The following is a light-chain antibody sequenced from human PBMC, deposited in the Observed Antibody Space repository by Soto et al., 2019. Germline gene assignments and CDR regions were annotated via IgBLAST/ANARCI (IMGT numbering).Light chain of an antibody. CDR1: QSVSSSY. CDR3: QQRNTGPPIT. J-gene: IGKJ5*01. Sequence: IVLTQSAATLSLSPRKRATLSCRASQSVSSSYLAWYQVKPGQAPRLLIYDASRRASGVPARFSGSGSGTDFTLTISSLEPEDFALYYCQQRNTGPPITVGQGARLEIK. CDR2: DAS. V-gene: IGKV3D-20*02.